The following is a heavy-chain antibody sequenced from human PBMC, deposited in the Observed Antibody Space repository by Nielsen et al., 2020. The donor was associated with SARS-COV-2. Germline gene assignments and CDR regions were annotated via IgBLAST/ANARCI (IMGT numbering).Heavy chain of an antibody. D-gene: IGHD5-12*01. CDR2: ISGSGGST. J-gene: IGHJ4*02. CDR3: VVETLIVATTDY. Sequence: GESLKISCAASGFTFSSYAMSWVRQAPGKGLEWVSAISGSGGSTYYADSVKGRFTISRDNSKNTLYLQMNSLRAEDTAVYYCVVETLIVATTDYWGQGTLVTVSS. V-gene: IGHV3-23*01. CDR1: GFTFSSYA.